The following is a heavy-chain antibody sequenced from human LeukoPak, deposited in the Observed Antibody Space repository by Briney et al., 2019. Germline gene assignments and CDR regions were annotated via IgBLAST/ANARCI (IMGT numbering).Heavy chain of an antibody. J-gene: IGHJ5*02. CDR3: ARSLGIAAAGTSWFDP. Sequence: GASVKVSCKASGYTFTGYYMHWVRQAPGQGLEWMGWINPNSGGTNYAQKFQGRVTMTRDTSISTAYMELSRLRSDDTAVYYCARSLGIAAAGTSWFDPWGQGTLVTVSS. CDR1: GYTFTGYY. D-gene: IGHD6-13*01. CDR2: INPNSGGT. V-gene: IGHV1-2*02.